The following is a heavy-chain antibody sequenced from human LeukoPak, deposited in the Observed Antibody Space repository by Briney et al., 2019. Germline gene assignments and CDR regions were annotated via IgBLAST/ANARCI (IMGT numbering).Heavy chain of an antibody. V-gene: IGHV4-59*08. D-gene: IGHD2-15*01. CDR2: IYYSGST. CDR3: ARGASGPYCSGGSCYSDY. Sequence: SETLSLTCTVSGAAITNYYLSWIRQPPGKGLEWIGYIYYSGSTNYNPSLKSRVTITIDTSKNQFSLKLSSVTAADTAVYYCARGASGPYCSGGSCYSDYWGQGTLVTVSS. CDR1: GAAITNYY. J-gene: IGHJ4*02.